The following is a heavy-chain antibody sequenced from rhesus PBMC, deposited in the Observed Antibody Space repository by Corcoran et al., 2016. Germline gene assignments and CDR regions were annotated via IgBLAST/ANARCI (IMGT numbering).Heavy chain of an antibody. V-gene: IGHV1-198*02. CDR1: GFTFGSYA. Sequence: QVQLAQSGAEVQKPGASVKVSCKATGFTFGSYAISWVRQALGQGLEWMGVIIPLVGITNYAKKFQGRVTITADTSTSTAYRELSRLRAEDSAVYYCARGDWSDYLWGLDSWGQGVVVTVSS. CDR2: IIPLVGIT. CDR3: ARGDWSDYLWGLDS. D-gene: IGHD3-22*01. J-gene: IGHJ6*01.